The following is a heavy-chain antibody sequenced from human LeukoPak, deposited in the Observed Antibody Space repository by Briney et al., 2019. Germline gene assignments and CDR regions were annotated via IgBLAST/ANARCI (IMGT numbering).Heavy chain of an antibody. CDR1: GFTFSSYA. J-gene: IGHJ5*02. CDR2: ISDSGGST. Sequence: PGGSLRLSCAASGFTFSSYAMSWVRQAPGKELEWVSAISDSGGSTYYADSVKGRFTISRDNAKNSLYLQMNSLRAEDTAVYYCARDNSVGDIAWWFDPWGQGTLVTVSS. D-gene: IGHD3-16*02. CDR3: ARDNSVGDIAWWFDP. V-gene: IGHV3-23*01.